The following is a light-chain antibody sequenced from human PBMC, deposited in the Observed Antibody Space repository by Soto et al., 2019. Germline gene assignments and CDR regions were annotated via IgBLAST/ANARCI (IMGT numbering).Light chain of an antibody. Sequence: QSALTQPPSASGSPGQSVTISCTGTSSDVGGYNYVSWYQQHPGKAPKLMIYEVSKRPSGVPDRFSGSKSSNTASLTVSGLQAEDEADYYCSSYAGSNNWVFGGGTKVTVL. V-gene: IGLV2-8*01. J-gene: IGLJ3*02. CDR3: SSYAGSNNWV. CDR2: EVS. CDR1: SSDVGGYNY.